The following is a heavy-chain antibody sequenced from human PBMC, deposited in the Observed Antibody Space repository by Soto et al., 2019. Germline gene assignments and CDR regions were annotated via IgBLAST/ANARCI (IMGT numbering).Heavy chain of an antibody. CDR2: ISSSGSTI. V-gene: IGHV3-48*03. Sequence: GGSLRLSCAASGFTFSSYEMNWVRQAPGKGLEWVPYISSSGSTIYYADSVKGRFTISRDNAKNSLYLQMNSLRAEDTAVYYCARGVIVGATMGWVLAPGTYYYYYGMDVWGQGTTVTVSS. CDR1: GFTFSSYE. D-gene: IGHD1-26*01. J-gene: IGHJ6*02. CDR3: ARGVIVGATMGWVLAPGTYYYYYGMDV.